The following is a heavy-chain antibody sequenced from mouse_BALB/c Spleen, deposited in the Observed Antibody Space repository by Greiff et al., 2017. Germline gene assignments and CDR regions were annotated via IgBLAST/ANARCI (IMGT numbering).Heavy chain of an antibody. Sequence: EVQVLESGPELGKPGASVTMSCKASGYSFTGYNMYWVKQSHRKSLEWIGYIDPYNGGTSYNQKSKGKATLAVDKSSSTAYMHLNSLTSEDSAIYYSARGGYDLSFDYWGQGTTLTVSA. CDR2: IDPYNGGT. J-gene: IGHJ2*01. D-gene: IGHD2-2*01. V-gene: IGHV1S135*01. CDR1: GYSFTGYN. CDR3: ARGGYDLSFDY.